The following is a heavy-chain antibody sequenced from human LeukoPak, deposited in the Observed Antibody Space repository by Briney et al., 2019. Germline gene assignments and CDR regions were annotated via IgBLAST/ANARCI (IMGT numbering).Heavy chain of an antibody. CDR1: GFTFSDYS. V-gene: IGHV3-48*04. Sequence: PGGSLRLSCTASGFTFSDYSMNWVRQAPGKGLVWISHISSTSPNIYYADSVKGRFTISRDNAKNSLYLQMNSLRAEDTAVYFCARGLGGLWWGQGTLVTVSS. CDR3: ARGLGGLW. CDR2: ISSTSPNI. J-gene: IGHJ4*02. D-gene: IGHD5-18*01.